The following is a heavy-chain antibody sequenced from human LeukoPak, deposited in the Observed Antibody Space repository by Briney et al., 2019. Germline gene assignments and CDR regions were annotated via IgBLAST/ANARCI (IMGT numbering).Heavy chain of an antibody. CDR2: INSDGSST. CDR3: TRGGPFGDY. Sequence: PGGSLRPSCAASGFTFSSYWLHWVRQAPGKGLVWVSRINSDGSSTSYADGVKGRFTISRDNAKNTVYLQMNSLRAEDTAVYYCTRGGPFGDYWGQGTLVTVSS. CDR1: GFTFSSYW. D-gene: IGHD3-16*01. J-gene: IGHJ4*02. V-gene: IGHV3-74*01.